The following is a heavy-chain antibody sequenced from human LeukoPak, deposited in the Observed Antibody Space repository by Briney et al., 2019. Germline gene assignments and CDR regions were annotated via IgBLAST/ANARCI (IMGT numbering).Heavy chain of an antibody. D-gene: IGHD5-18*01. CDR1: GYTFTSYD. Sequence: ASVEVSCKASGYTFTSYDINWVRQATGQGLEWMGWMNPNSGNTGYAQKFQGRVTMTRNTSISTAYMELSSLRSEDTAVYYCARFQTPYSYAFIYYYYYYMDVWGKGTTVTVSS. CDR3: ARFQTPYSYAFIYYYYYYMDV. V-gene: IGHV1-8*01. CDR2: MNPNSGNT. J-gene: IGHJ6*03.